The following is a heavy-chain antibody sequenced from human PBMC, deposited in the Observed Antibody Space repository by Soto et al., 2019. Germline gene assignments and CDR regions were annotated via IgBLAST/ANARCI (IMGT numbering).Heavy chain of an antibody. V-gene: IGHV4-31*03. D-gene: IGHD5-12*01. Sequence: QVQLQESGPGLVKPSQTLSLTCTVSGSSISSGDYYWSWIRQHPGRGLEWIGYIFYTGGTFYTPSLKSSVTMSVDTSKNQFSLKLTSVTAADTAVYFCARDRGATIFDFWGRGTLVTVSS. CDR3: ARDRGATIFDF. J-gene: IGHJ4*02. CDR2: IFYTGGT. CDR1: GSSISSGDYY.